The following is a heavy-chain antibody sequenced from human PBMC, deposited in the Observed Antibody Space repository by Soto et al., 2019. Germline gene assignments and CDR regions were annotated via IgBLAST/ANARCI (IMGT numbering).Heavy chain of an antibody. D-gene: IGHD6-19*01. CDR3: ARDLGGWPDY. Sequence: QVQLVQSGAEVKKPGASVKVSCKASGYTFTSYAIHWVRQAPGQRLEWMGWINAGNGNTKYSQKFQDRVTITRDTSVSTAYMELSRLRSEDTAVYYCARDLGGWPDYWGQGSLVTVSS. CDR2: INAGNGNT. V-gene: IGHV1-3*01. CDR1: GYTFTSYA. J-gene: IGHJ4*02.